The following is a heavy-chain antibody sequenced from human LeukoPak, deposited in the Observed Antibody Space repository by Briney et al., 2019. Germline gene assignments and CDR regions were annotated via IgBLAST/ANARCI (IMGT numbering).Heavy chain of an antibody. V-gene: IGHV1-18*01. CDR3: ARDHGDYVQYNWFDP. CDR1: GYTFTSYG. CDR2: ISAYNGNT. J-gene: IGHJ5*02. Sequence: ASVKVSCKASGYTFTSYGISWVRQAPGQGLEWMGWISAYNGNTNYAQKLQGRVTMTTDTSTSTAYMELRSLRSDDTAVYYCARDHGDYVQYNWFDPWGQGTLVTVSS. D-gene: IGHD4-17*01.